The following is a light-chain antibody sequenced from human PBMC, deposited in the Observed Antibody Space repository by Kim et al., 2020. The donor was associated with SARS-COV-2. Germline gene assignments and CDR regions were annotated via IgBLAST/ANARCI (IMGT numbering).Light chain of an antibody. CDR3: QQRANWL. CDR2: ETS. CDR1: QTVRPS. Sequence: TLSVCPGERAPLYGRAKQTVRPSFAWYQQKPGHAPRLIIDETSNRATGIPAKFSGSGSGTDFTLTISSLEPADSAVYYCQQRANWLFGQGTKLEI. J-gene: IGKJ2*01. V-gene: IGKV3-11*01.